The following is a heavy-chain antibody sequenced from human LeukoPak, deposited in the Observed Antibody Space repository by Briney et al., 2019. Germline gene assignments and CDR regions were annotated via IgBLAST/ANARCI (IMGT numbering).Heavy chain of an antibody. CDR1: GFTVSSNY. V-gene: IGHV3-66*01. CDR3: AKQSGGIVVVPAGFDY. Sequence: GGSLRLSCAASGFTVSSNYMSWVRQAPGKGLEWVSVIYSGGSTYYADSVKGRFTISRDNSKNTLYLQMNSLRAEDTAVYYCAKQSGGIVVVPAGFDYWGQGTLVTVSS. CDR2: IYSGGST. D-gene: IGHD2-2*01. J-gene: IGHJ4*02.